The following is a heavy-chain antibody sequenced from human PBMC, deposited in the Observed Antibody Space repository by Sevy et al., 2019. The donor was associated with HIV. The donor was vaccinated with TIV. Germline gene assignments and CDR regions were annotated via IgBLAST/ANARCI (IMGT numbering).Heavy chain of an antibody. Sequence: SVKVSCKASAYTFSSYGISWVRQAPGQGLEWMGWISGYNSNRKYAQKFQDRVTMTTDTSTSTAYMELRSLRSDDTAVYYCARCLGGLRPWEYNWFDPWGQGTLVTVSS. CDR2: ISGYNSNR. J-gene: IGHJ5*02. D-gene: IGHD1-26*01. V-gene: IGHV1-18*01. CDR1: AYTFSSYG. CDR3: ARCLGGLRPWEYNWFDP.